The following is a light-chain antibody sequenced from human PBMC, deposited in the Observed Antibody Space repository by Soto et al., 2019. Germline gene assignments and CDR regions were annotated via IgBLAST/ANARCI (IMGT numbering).Light chain of an antibody. V-gene: IGKV1-5*01. CDR1: QSISSW. CDR3: QQYSSYWT. J-gene: IGKJ1*01. Sequence: DIQMTQSPSTLSASVGDRVTITCRASQSISSWLAWYQQKPGKAPKFLIYDASNLESGVPSRFSGSGSGTEFPLTISSLQPDDFATYYCQQYSSYWTFGQGTKVEIK. CDR2: DAS.